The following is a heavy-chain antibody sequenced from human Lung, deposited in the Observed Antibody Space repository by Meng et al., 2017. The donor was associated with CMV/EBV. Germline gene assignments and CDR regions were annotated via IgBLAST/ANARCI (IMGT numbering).Heavy chain of an antibody. J-gene: IGHJ4*02. D-gene: IGHD3-10*01. Sequence: GGSXRLXCAASGFAFSSFQMNWVRQSAGKGLEWIAAISSSSMNIYYGDLVKGRLTISRDNGRNSVFLQMNSLRADDTAKYYCTRDFGSRGFDFWGRG. V-gene: IGHV3-21*01. CDR1: GFAFSSFQ. CDR3: TRDFGSRGFDF. CDR2: ISSSSMNI.